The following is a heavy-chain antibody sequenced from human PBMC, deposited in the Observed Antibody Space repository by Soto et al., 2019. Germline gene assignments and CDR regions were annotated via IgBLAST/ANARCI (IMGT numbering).Heavy chain of an antibody. D-gene: IGHD2-15*01. CDR3: ARGNLSCDVDS. V-gene: IGHV3-30*03. CDR2: ISRDGLNT. Sequence: VESGGDVVQPGTSLRLSCAASGFGFGSFGMHWVRQAPGQGLEWLAFISRDGLNTFYADSVRGRFTLSRDYSTSKMYLQMSALRDEDTALYYCARGNLSCDVDSWGRGTLVTVSS. J-gene: IGHJ4*02. CDR1: GFGFGSFG.